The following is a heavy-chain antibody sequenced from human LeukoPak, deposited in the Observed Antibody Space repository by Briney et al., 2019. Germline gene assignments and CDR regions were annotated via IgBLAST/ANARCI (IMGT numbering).Heavy chain of an antibody. J-gene: IGHJ3*02. Sequence: TSVKVSCKASGYIFTSYYMHWVRQAPGQELEWMGIINPSGGSTRCAQKFQGRVTMTRDTSTSTVYMELSSLRSEDTAGFYCARVLRYFDWDGGAFDIWGQGTMVTVSS. CDR3: ARVLRYFDWDGGAFDI. CDR2: INPSGGST. CDR1: GYIFTSYY. V-gene: IGHV1-46*01. D-gene: IGHD3-9*01.